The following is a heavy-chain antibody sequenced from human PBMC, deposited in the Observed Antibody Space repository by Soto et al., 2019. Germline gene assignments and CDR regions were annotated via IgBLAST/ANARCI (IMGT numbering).Heavy chain of an antibody. CDR1: GFTFINYA. J-gene: IGHJ5*02. D-gene: IGHD3-3*02. Sequence: QEQLVESGGGVVQPGRSLRLSCRVSGFTFINYAMHWVRQAPGKGLEWVALISGDGSNEYYADSMMGRFTISRDNSRNTLYLQMNSLRADDTAVYYCARHLSHLKSGWLDPWGQGTLVTVSS. CDR3: ARHLSHLKSGWLDP. CDR2: ISGDGSNE. V-gene: IGHV3-30-3*01.